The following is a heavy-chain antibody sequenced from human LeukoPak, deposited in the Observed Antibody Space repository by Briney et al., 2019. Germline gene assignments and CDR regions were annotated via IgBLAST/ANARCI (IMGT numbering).Heavy chain of an antibody. Sequence: PGGSLRLSCEASGFSVSSNYMSWVRQAPGKGLEWVSVFYAGGSTYYTDSVKGRFTISRDTSKNSLYLQMNSLRAEDTAVYYCAREGVYDSSGYSQDFDYWGQGTLVTVSS. V-gene: IGHV3-66*01. CDR2: FYAGGST. CDR3: AREGVYDSSGYSQDFDY. CDR1: GFSVSSNY. J-gene: IGHJ4*02. D-gene: IGHD3-22*01.